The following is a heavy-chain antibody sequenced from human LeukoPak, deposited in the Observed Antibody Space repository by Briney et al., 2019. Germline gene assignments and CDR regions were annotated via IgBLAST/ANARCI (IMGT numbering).Heavy chain of an antibody. CDR3: AAERRGNYRLDY. CDR2: MNAKSDD. CDR1: GYTFTDYW. V-gene: IGHV1-2*02. D-gene: IGHD1-7*01. J-gene: IGHJ4*01. Sequence: SVTESCKASGYTFTDYWIHWVRPAPGQGGEGMGCMNAKSDDKLCRLCYGRRVPMTRDTSISTAYMELGGLRFDDTAVYYCAAERRGNYRLDYWG.